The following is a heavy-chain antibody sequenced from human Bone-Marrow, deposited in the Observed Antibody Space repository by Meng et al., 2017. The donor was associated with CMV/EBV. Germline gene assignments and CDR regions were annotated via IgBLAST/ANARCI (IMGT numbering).Heavy chain of an antibody. D-gene: IGHD3-9*01. Sequence: SETLSLTCTVSGGSISSYYWSWIRQPPGKGLEWIGYIYYSGSTNYNPSLKRRVTISVDTSKNQFSLKLSSVTAADTAVYYCAGRMGEYYDILTGMGGWFDPWGQGTLVTVSS. CDR3: AGRMGEYYDILTGMGGWFDP. J-gene: IGHJ5*02. V-gene: IGHV4-59*01. CDR1: GGSISSYY. CDR2: IYYSGST.